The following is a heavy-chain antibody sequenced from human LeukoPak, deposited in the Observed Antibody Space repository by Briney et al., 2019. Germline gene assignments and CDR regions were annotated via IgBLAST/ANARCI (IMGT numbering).Heavy chain of an antibody. J-gene: IGHJ5*02. D-gene: IGHD1-26*01. CDR1: GFTFSSYA. V-gene: IGHV3-23*01. CDR3: AKGSIYSGSYAEYNWFDP. CDR2: ISGSGGST. Sequence: GGSLRLSCAASGFTFSSYAMSCVRQAPGKGLEWVSAISGSGGSTYYADSVKGRFTISRDNSKNTLYLQMNSLRAEDTAVYYCAKGSIYSGSYAEYNWFDPWGQGTLVTVSS.